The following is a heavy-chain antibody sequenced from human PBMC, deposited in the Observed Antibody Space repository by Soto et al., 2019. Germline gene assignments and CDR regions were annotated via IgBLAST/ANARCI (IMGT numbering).Heavy chain of an antibody. Sequence: ASVKVSCKASGDTFTTYDINWVRQATGHGLEWMGWINPNSGNIGYAQRFQGRVTMTRDTAIRTAYMEVSSLRSDDTAVYYCARGRASGSYYLLDYWGQGTLVTVSA. D-gene: IGHD3-10*01. J-gene: IGHJ4*02. CDR1: GDTFTTYD. CDR3: ARGRASGSYYLLDY. V-gene: IGHV1-8*01. CDR2: INPNSGNI.